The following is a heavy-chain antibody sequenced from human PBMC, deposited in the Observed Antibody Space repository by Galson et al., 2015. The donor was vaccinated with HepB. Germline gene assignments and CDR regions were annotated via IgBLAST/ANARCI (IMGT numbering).Heavy chain of an antibody. CDR1: GDSVSSDIAA. V-gene: IGHV6-1*01. CDR2: TYYRSKWFN. D-gene: IGHD2-2*01. Sequence: CAISGDSVSSDIAAWNWIRQSPSRGFEWLGRTYYRSKWFNDYSPSVRSRIIINSDTSKNHFSLHLNPVTPEDTAVYYCASSRFGFSGWFDPWGQGILVTVSS. CDR3: ASSRFGFSGWFDP. J-gene: IGHJ5*02.